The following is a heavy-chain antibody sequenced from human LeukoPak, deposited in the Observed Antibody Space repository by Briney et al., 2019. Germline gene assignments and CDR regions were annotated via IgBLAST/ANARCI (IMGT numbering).Heavy chain of an antibody. CDR2: ITSRNNYM. J-gene: IGHJ4*02. Sequence: GGSLRLSCAASGFNFSSYTMTWVRQAPGKGLEWVSSITSRNNYMYYADSVRGRFTISRDNAKNSLYLHINSLRAEDTAVYFCARDPIVAVPYYFDNWGQGTLVTVSS. CDR3: ARDPIVAVPYYFDN. V-gene: IGHV3-21*01. CDR1: GFNFSSYT. D-gene: IGHD5-12*01.